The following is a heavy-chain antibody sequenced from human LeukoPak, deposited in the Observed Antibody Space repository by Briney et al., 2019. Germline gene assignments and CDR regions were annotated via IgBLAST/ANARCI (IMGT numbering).Heavy chain of an antibody. CDR1: GFTFSNYW. J-gene: IGHJ6*03. CDR3: SSDYYYYMDV. V-gene: IGHV3-49*04. Sequence: GGSLRLSCAASGFTFSNYWMSWVRQAPGKGLEWVGFIRSKAYGGTTEYAASVKGRFTISRDDSKSIAYLQMNSLKTEDTAVYYCSSDYYYYMDVWGKGTTVTVSS. CDR2: IRSKAYGGTT.